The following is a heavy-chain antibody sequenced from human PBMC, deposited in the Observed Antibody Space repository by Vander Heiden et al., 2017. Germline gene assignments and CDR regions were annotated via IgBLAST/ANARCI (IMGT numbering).Heavy chain of an antibody. V-gene: IGHV3-11*01. D-gene: IGHD3-10*01. J-gene: IGHJ3*01. CDR1: GFSFSDYY. Sequence: QVQLVESGGGLVKPGGSLRVSCAAFGFSFSDYYMSWIRQAPGKGLEWVSFITSSGTATYYADSVKGRFTISRDNAKYSLFLQINSLRAEDTAVYYCARFGTGYGAIDFWVRGTVVTVSS. CDR2: ITSSGTAT. CDR3: ARFGTGYGAIDF.